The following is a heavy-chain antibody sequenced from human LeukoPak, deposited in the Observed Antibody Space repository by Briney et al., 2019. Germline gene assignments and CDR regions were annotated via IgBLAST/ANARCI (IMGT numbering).Heavy chain of an antibody. V-gene: IGHV3-21*01. CDR3: ARGLPYNDAFDI. Sequence: PGGSLRLSCAASGFTFSSYNMNWVRQAPGKGLEWVSSISSSSTYIYYADSVKGRFPFSRDNAKNSLYLQMNSLRAEDTALYYCARGLPYNDAFDIWGQGTMVTVSS. CDR2: ISSSSTYI. D-gene: IGHD4-11*01. J-gene: IGHJ3*02. CDR1: GFTFSSYN.